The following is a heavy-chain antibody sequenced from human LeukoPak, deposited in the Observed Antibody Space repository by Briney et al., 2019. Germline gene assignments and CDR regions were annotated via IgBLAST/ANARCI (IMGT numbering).Heavy chain of an antibody. CDR2: IYSGGST. Sequence: PGGSLRLSCAASGFTVSSNYMSWVRQAPGKGLEWVSFIYSGGSTYYADSVKGRFTISRDNSKNTLYLQMNSLRAEDTAVYYCARDISSGYYDAFDIWGQGTMVTVSS. CDR1: GFTVSSNY. V-gene: IGHV3-66*01. D-gene: IGHD3-22*01. CDR3: ARDISSGYYDAFDI. J-gene: IGHJ3*02.